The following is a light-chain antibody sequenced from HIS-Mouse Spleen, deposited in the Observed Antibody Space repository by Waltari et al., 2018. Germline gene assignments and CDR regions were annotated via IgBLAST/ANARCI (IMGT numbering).Light chain of an antibody. CDR2: DNN. CDR3: GTWDSSLSAWV. Sequence: QSVLTQPPSVSAAPGQKVTISCSGSSSNIGNNYVSWYQQLPGTAPKLLIYDNNKRPSGIPDRFLGSRAGTSATLGITGLQTGDEADYYCGTWDSSLSAWVFGGGTKLTVL. CDR1: SSNIGNNY. V-gene: IGLV1-51*01. J-gene: IGLJ3*02.